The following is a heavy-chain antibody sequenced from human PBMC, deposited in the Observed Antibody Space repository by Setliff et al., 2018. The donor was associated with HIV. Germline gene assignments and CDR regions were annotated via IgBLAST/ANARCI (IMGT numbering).Heavy chain of an antibody. Sequence: SVKVSCKASGGTFSSYAISWVRQAPGQGLEWIGGIIPIFGTANYAQKFQDRVTITTDESTSTAYVELSSLKSEDTAVYYCARGFEVESSGWFDPWGQGTLVTVSS. CDR1: GGTFSSYA. V-gene: IGHV1-69*05. CDR2: IIPIFGTA. J-gene: IGHJ5*02. CDR3: ARGFEVESSGWFDP. D-gene: IGHD3-9*01.